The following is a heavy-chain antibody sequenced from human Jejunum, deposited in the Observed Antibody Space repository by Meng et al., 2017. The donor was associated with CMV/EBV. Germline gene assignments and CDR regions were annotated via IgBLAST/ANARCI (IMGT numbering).Heavy chain of an antibody. CDR1: G. CDR3: AKERRLGSTYYFDSSGYYFDS. V-gene: IGHV3-21*01. D-gene: IGHD3-22*01. CDR2: ISSGSFSL. Sequence: GVDWVRQAPGKGLEWVSVISSGSFSLYYADSVRGRFTISRDDAKDSVFLQMDSLRAEDTAVYYCAKERRLGSTYYFDSSGYYFDSWGQGSLVTVSS. J-gene: IGHJ4*02.